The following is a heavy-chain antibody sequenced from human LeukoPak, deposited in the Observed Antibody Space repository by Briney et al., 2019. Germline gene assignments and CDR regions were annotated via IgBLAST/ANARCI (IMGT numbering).Heavy chain of an antibody. CDR3: ANERGYNYGYSFDY. J-gene: IGHJ4*02. CDR2: IPNDGSKT. Sequence: PGGSLRLSCAASGFSFSSYAMHWVRQAPGKGLEWVAAIPNDGSKTYYADSVKGRFTISRDNSKNTLYLQMNSLRTEDTAVYYCANERGYNYGYSFDYWGQGTLATVSS. CDR1: GFSFSSYA. V-gene: IGHV3-30-3*02. D-gene: IGHD5-18*01.